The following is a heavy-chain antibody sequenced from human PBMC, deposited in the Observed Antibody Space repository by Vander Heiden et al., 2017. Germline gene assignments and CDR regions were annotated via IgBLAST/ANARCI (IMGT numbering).Heavy chain of an antibody. CDR2: IYYSGST. CDR1: GGSIRSYY. J-gene: IGHJ4*02. V-gene: IGHV4-59*01. CDR3: AREFNYFDY. Sequence: QVQLQESGPGLVKPSETLSLTCTFSGGSIRSYYWSWIRQPPGKGLEWIGYIYYSGSTNYNPSLKSRVTISVDTSKNQFSLKLSSVTAADTAVYYCAREFNYFDYWGQGTLVTVSS.